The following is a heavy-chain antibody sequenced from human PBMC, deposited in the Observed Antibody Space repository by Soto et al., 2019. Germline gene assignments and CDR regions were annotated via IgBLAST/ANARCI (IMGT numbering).Heavy chain of an antibody. CDR3: AIEIGETGDDGMDV. D-gene: IGHD7-27*01. J-gene: IGHJ6*02. V-gene: IGHV4-61*01. CDR2: IYYSGST. Sequence: QVQLQESGPGLVKPSESLSLTCTVSGGSVSSGSYYWSWIRQPPGKGLEWIGYIYYSGSTNYNPSLKSRVTISVDTSKNHFSLKLSSVTAADTAVYYCAIEIGETGDDGMDVWGQGTTVTVSS. CDR1: GGSVSSGSYY.